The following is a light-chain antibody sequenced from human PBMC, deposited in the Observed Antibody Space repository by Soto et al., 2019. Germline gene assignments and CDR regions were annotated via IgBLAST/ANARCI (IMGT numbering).Light chain of an antibody. V-gene: IGKV3-11*01. CDR1: QSVSSY. Sequence: ETVLAQSPATLCLSPGETATLSCRASQSVSSYLAWYQQKPGQAPRLLIYEASNRATGIPARFSGSGSATDFTLTISSLEPEDFAVYYCQQRSDWITFGQGTRLEI. CDR2: EAS. CDR3: QQRSDWIT. J-gene: IGKJ5*01.